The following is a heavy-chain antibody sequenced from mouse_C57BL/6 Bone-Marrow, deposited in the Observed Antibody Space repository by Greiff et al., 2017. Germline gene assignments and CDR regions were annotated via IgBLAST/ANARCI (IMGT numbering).Heavy chain of an antibody. V-gene: IGHV1-55*01. J-gene: IGHJ1*03. CDR2: IYPGSGST. D-gene: IGHD2-3*01. Sequence: QVQLQQPGAELVKPGASVKMSCKASGYTFTSYWITWVKQRPGQGLEWIGDIYPGSGSTNYNEKFKSKATLTVDTSSSTAYMQLSSLTSEASAVYYCARDGYSYWYFDVWGTGTTVTVSS. CDR3: ARDGYSYWYFDV. CDR1: GYTFTSYW.